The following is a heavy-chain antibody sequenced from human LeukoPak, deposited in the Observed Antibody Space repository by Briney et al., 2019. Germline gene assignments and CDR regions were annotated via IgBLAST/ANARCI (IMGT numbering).Heavy chain of an antibody. Sequence: GGSLRLSCAASGFTFSSYWMSWVRQAPGKGLEWVSTISGSGGSTYYADSVKGRFTISRDNSKNTLYLQMNSLRAEDTAVYYCAKDIVVVPAAIPEVVWGQGTTVTVSS. D-gene: IGHD2-2*02. J-gene: IGHJ6*02. CDR3: AKDIVVVPAAIPEVV. CDR1: GFTFSSYW. V-gene: IGHV3-23*01. CDR2: ISGSGGST.